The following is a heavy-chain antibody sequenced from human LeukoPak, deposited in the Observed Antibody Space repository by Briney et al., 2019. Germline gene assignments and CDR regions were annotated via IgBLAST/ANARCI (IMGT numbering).Heavy chain of an antibody. V-gene: IGHV1-69*13. CDR1: AYAFSSYG. Sequence: SVKVSCKASAYAFSSYGITWVRQAPGQGFEWMGGIIPVFGTTNYAQKFQGRVTITADESTTTAYMELRSLRSEDTAVYYCARGVRNSGSYYVDYWGQGTPVTVSS. CDR3: ARGVRNSGSYYVDY. J-gene: IGHJ4*02. D-gene: IGHD1-26*01. CDR2: IIPVFGTT.